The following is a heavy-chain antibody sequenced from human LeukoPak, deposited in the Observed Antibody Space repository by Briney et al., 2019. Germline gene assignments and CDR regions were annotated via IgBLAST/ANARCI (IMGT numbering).Heavy chain of an antibody. CDR1: SASISSTNYN. Sequence: SETLSLTCTVSSASISSTNYNWGWLRQPPGKGPEWIGNIYFSGTTYYNPSLKSRVIISVDTSKSQFSLKLNSVTAADTAVYYCARETGSWYGVDYWGQGTLVTVSS. V-gene: IGHV4-39*02. J-gene: IGHJ4*02. D-gene: IGHD6-13*01. CDR3: ARETGSWYGVDY. CDR2: IYFSGTT.